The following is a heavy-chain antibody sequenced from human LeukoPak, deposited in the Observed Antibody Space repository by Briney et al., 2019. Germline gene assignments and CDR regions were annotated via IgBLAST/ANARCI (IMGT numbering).Heavy chain of an antibody. J-gene: IGHJ4*02. CDR2: IYYSGST. D-gene: IGHD6-13*01. V-gene: IGHV4-59*01. Sequence: SETLSLTCTVSGGSTSSYYWSWIRQPPGKGLEWIGYIYYSGSTNYNPSLKSRVTISVDTSKNQFSLKLSSVTAADTAVYYCARGGGSSWSTIGFDYWGQGTLVTVSS. CDR3: ARGGGSSWSTIGFDY. CDR1: GGSTSSYY.